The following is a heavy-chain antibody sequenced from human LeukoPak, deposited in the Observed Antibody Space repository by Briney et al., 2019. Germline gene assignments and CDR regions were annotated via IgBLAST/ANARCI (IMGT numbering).Heavy chain of an antibody. Sequence: GGSLRLSCAVSGFIFNNYAMSWVRQTPGKGLEWVSTVSGGGSEKNYADSVKGRFTISRDNSRNTLYLQMNSLRDEDTAVYYCASRGTTGSWGQGTLVTVSS. CDR3: ASRGTTGS. J-gene: IGHJ5*02. D-gene: IGHD1-1*01. V-gene: IGHV3-23*01. CDR1: GFIFNNYA. CDR2: VSGGGSEK.